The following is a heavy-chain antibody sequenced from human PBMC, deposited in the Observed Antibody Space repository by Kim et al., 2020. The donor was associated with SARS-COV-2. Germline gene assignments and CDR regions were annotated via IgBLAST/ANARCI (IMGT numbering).Heavy chain of an antibody. Sequence: ASVKVCCKASGHTFTSYAMNWVRQAPGQGLEWMGWINTNTGNPTYAQGFTGRFVFSLDTSVSTAYLQISSLKAEDTAVYYCATIAAAVDDYWGQGTLVTVSS. D-gene: IGHD6-13*01. CDR3: ATIAAAVDDY. V-gene: IGHV7-4-1*02. J-gene: IGHJ4*02. CDR2: INTNTGNP. CDR1: GHTFTSYA.